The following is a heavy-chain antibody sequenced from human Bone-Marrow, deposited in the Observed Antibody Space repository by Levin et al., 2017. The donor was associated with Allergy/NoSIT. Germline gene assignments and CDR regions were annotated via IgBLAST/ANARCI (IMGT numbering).Heavy chain of an antibody. Sequence: PGGSLRLSCSISGFTLSSFEMNWVRQAPGKGLEWISYISSTGKTIYYADSVKGRFTFSRDNAKSSLSLHMRSLRADDTAVYYFVRYGGWDYGSERYYFGMDVWGQGTTVTVSS. J-gene: IGHJ6*01. CDR1: GFTLSSFE. D-gene: IGHD3-10*01. CDR3: VRYGGWDYGSERYYFGMDV. CDR2: ISSTGKTI. V-gene: IGHV3-48*03.